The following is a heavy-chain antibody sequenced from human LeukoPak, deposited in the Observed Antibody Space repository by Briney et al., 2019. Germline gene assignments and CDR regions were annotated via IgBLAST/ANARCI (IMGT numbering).Heavy chain of an antibody. Sequence: GGSLRLSCAASGFTVSSNYMIWVRQAPGKGLEWVSVIYSGGTTYHADSVKGRFTISRDNSKNTLYLQMNSLRAEDTAVYYCARLGQGSGWSPDYWGQGTLVTVSS. CDR1: GFTVSSNY. V-gene: IGHV3-66*01. J-gene: IGHJ4*02. CDR2: IYSGGTT. D-gene: IGHD6-19*01. CDR3: ARLGQGSGWSPDY.